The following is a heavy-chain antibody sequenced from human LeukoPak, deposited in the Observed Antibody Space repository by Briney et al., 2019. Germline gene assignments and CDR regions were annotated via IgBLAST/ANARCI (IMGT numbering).Heavy chain of an antibody. J-gene: IGHJ4*02. CDR2: INPSGGSA. CDR1: GYTFTSYY. V-gene: IGHV1-46*01. Sequence: ASVRVSCTASGYTFTSYYMHCVRHAPGQGLERMGIINPSGGSASYAQKFQGRVTMTRDTSTSTVYMELSSLRSEDTAVYYCARVSGDGYNDYWGQGTLVTVSS. D-gene: IGHD5-24*01. CDR3: ARVSGDGYNDY.